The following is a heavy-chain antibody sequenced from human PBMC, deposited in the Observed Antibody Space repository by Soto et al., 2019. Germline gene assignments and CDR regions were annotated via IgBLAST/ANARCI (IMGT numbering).Heavy chain of an antibody. Sequence: SETLSLTCTVSGASISGFYCSLIRNSAGKGLEWIVRIYATGTTDYNPSLKSRVMMSVDTSKKQFSLKLRSVTAADTAVYYCVRDGTKTLRDWFDPWGQGISVTVSS. CDR3: VRDGTKTLRDWFDP. J-gene: IGHJ5*02. D-gene: IGHD1-1*01. CDR1: GASISGFY. CDR2: IYATGTT. V-gene: IGHV4-4*07.